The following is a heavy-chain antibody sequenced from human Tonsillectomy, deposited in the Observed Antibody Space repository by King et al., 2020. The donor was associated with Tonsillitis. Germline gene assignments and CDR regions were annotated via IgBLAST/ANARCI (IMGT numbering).Heavy chain of an antibody. Sequence: VQLVESGGGVVQPGRPLRLSCAASGFTFSSYGMHWVRQAPGKGLEWVAVISYDGSNKYYADSVKGRFTISRDNPKNTLYLQMNSLRAEDTAVYYCAKEPMTTVTEYFQHWGQGTPVTVSS. J-gene: IGHJ1*01. CDR1: GFTFSSYG. V-gene: IGHV3-30*18. D-gene: IGHD4-17*01. CDR2: ISYDGSNK. CDR3: AKEPMTTVTEYFQH.